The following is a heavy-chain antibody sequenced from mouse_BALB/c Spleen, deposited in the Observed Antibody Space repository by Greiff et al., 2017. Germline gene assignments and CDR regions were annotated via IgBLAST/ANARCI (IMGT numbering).Heavy chain of an antibody. J-gene: IGHJ4*01. CDR1: GFPFTDYY. V-gene: IGHV7-3*02. CDR2: IRNKADGYTT. Sequence: EVQLVQSGGGLVQPGGSLRLSCATSGFPFTDYYMSWVRQPPGQALEWLGFIRNKADGYTTEYSASVKGRFTISRDNSQSILYLQMNTLRADDSATYYCASDCLMDYWGQGTSVTVSS. CDR3: ASDCLMDY.